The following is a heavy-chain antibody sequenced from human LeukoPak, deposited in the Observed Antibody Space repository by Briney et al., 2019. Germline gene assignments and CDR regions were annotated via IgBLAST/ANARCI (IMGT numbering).Heavy chain of an antibody. J-gene: IGHJ4*02. CDR2: INPNSGGT. CDR1: GYTFTGYY. Sequence: ASVHVSCKASGYTFTGYYMHWVRQDPGQGLEWMGWINPNSGGTNYAQKFQGRVTTTRDTSISTAYMELSRLRTDDTAVYYCASLGAPFEEGGYYFDYWGQGTLVTVSS. V-gene: IGHV1-2*02. D-gene: IGHD3-22*01. CDR3: ASLGAPFEEGGYYFDY.